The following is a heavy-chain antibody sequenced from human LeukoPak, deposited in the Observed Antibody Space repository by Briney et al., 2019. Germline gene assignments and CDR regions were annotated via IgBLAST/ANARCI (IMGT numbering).Heavy chain of an antibody. V-gene: IGHV4-34*01. CDR1: GGSFSSYY. CDR3: ARGNLYYYDSSGYYFKFDY. Sequence: SETLSLTCAVYGGSFSSYYWSWIRQPPGKGLEWIGEINHSGSTNYNPSLRSRVTISVDTSKNQFSLKLSSVTAADTAVHYCARGNLYYYDSSGYYFKFDYWGQGTLVTVSS. D-gene: IGHD3-22*01. CDR2: INHSGST. J-gene: IGHJ4*02.